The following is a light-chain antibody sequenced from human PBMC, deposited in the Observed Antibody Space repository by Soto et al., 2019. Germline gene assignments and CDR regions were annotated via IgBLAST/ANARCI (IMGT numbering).Light chain of an antibody. V-gene: IGKV1-8*01. CDR1: QDMSSY. Sequence: AVRMTQSPSSVSASTGDRVNITCRASQDMSSYLAWYQQKPGKAPKVLIHSASTLQSGVPSRFSGSGSGTDFTLTISCLQSEDFATYYCQQYYNYPWTFGQGTTVEI. J-gene: IGKJ1*01. CDR3: QQYYNYPWT. CDR2: SAS.